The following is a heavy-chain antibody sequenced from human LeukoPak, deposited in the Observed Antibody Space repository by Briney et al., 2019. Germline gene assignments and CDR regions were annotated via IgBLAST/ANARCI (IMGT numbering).Heavy chain of an antibody. Sequence: SETLSLTCAVYGGSFSAYYWSWIRQPPGKGLEWIGEINHSGSTNYNPSLKSRVTISVDTSKNQFSLKLSSVTAADTAVYYCARGTVGATHITSYYYYYMDVWGKGTTVTVSS. D-gene: IGHD1-26*01. CDR1: GGSFSAYY. V-gene: IGHV4-34*01. CDR2: INHSGST. CDR3: ARGTVGATHITSYYYYYMDV. J-gene: IGHJ6*03.